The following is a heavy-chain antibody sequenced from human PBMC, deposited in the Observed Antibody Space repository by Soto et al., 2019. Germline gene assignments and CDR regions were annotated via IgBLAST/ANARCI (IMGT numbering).Heavy chain of an antibody. CDR1: GCSIRSGGYS. V-gene: IGHV4-30-2*01. J-gene: IGHJ4*02. D-gene: IGHD1-1*01. CDR2: IYHSGST. Sequence: PSETLSLTCTVSGCSIRSGGYSWSWIRQPPGKGLEWIGYIYHSGSTYYNPSLKSRVTISVDRSKNQFSLKLSSVTAADTAVYYCARGSTGTFIRWGQGTLVTVSS. CDR3: ARGSTGTFIR.